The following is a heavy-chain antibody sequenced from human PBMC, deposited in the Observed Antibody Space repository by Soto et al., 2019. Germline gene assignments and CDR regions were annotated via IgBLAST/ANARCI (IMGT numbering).Heavy chain of an antibody. CDR1: GGSISSGGYY. J-gene: IGHJ4*02. CDR3: ARSLRAAGYTKLIDY. Sequence: QVQLQESGPGLVKPSQTLSLTCTVSGGSISSGGYYWSWIRQHPGKGLEWIGYIYYSGSTYYNPSLKSRVTISVDTSKNQFSLKLSSVTAADTAVYYCARSLRAAGYTKLIDYWGQGTLVTVSS. CDR2: IYYSGST. V-gene: IGHV4-31*03. D-gene: IGHD3-16*02.